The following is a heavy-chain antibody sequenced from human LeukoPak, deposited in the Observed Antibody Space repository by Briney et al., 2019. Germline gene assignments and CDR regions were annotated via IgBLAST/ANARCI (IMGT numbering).Heavy chain of an antibody. D-gene: IGHD5-12*01. J-gene: IGHJ4*02. CDR2: IKQGGSEK. CDR1: GFTFSSYW. CDR3: ARAKGYSGYDKYYFDY. Sequence: GGSLRLSCAASGFTFSSYWMSWVRQAPGKGLEWVANIKQGGSEKYYVDSVKGRFTICRDNAKHSLYLQMNSLRAEDTAVYYCARAKGYSGYDKYYFDYWGQGTLVTVSS. V-gene: IGHV3-7*01.